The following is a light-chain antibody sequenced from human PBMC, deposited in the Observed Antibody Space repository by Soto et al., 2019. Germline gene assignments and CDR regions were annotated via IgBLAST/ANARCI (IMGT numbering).Light chain of an antibody. CDR1: TSDIGTNA. V-gene: IGLV1-44*01. CDR2: TNN. CDR3: ATWHDSFYV. Sequence: QSALTQPPSASGTPGERVIVSCSGSTSDIGTNAVNWFQHLPGTAPKLLIYTNNPRPSGVPDRFSGSRSGTSASLAISGLQSEDEADYYCATWHDSFYVFGTGTKVTVL. J-gene: IGLJ1*01.